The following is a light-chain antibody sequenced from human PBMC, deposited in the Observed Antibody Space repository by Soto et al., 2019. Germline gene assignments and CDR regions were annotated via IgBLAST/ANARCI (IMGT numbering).Light chain of an antibody. CDR3: QQYYATPYT. CDR2: WAS. J-gene: IGKJ2*01. Sequence: DIVMTQSPDSLAVSLGERDSINCKSSQNVLYSSNNKNYLAWYQQKPGQPPKLLIYWASTRESGVPDRFSGSGSGTDFTLTISSLQAEDVAVYFCQQYYATPYTFGQGTNLEIK. V-gene: IGKV4-1*01. CDR1: QNVLYSSNNKNY.